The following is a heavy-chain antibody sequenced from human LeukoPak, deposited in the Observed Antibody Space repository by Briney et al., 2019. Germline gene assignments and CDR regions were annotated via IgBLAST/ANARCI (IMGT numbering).Heavy chain of an antibody. CDR1: GFTFSSYA. J-gene: IGHJ4*02. Sequence: GGSLRLSCAASGFTFSSYAMSWVRQAPGKGLEWVSAISGSGGSTYYADSVKGRFTISRDNSKNTLYLQMNSQRDEETAVYYCAKEKHVHMERRSLRGYFDYRGQGTMVTVSS. CDR2: ISGSGGST. CDR3: AKEKHVHMERRSLRGYFDY. V-gene: IGHV3-23*01. D-gene: IGHD1-1*01.